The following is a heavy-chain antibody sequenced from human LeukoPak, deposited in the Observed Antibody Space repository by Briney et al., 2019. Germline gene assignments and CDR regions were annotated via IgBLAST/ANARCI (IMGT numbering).Heavy chain of an antibody. CDR1: GYNFTDYY. CDR2: INPNSGGI. D-gene: IGHD3-10*01. Sequence: ASVKVSCKASGYNFTDYYIHWVRQAPAQGLEWMGWINPNSGGIHYAQNFQGRVTMTRDTSISTTYMELSTMRSDDTAVYYCARFAAAGPRGSYWFFDLWGRGTLVTVSS. V-gene: IGHV1-2*02. J-gene: IGHJ2*01. CDR3: ARFAAAGPRGSYWFFDL.